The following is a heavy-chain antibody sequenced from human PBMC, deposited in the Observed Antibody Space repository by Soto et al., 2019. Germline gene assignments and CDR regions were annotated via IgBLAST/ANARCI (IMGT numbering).Heavy chain of an antibody. CDR3: ASGELVVPAAIGKNWFDP. J-gene: IGHJ5*02. V-gene: IGHV4-34*01. D-gene: IGHD2-2*01. CDR2: INHSGST. CDR1: GGSFSGYY. Sequence: SETLSLTCAVYGGSFSGYYWSWIRQPPGKGLEWIGEINHSGSTNYNPSLKSRVTISVDTSKNQFSLKLSSVTAADTAVYYCASGELVVPAAIGKNWFDPWGQGTLVTVSS.